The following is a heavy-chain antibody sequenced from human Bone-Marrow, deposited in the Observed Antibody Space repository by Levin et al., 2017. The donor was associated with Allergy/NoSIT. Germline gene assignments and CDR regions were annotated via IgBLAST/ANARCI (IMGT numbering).Heavy chain of an antibody. J-gene: IGHJ5*02. Sequence: GSLRLSCAVSGGSISSSNWWSWVRQPPGKGLEWIGEIYHSGSTNYNPSLKSRVTISVDKSKNQFSLKLSSVTAADTAVYYCASYSRPPRALTSWGQGTLVTVSS. CDR2: IYHSGST. V-gene: IGHV4-4*02. CDR3: ASYSRPPRALTS. D-gene: IGHD2-15*01. CDR1: GGSISSSNW.